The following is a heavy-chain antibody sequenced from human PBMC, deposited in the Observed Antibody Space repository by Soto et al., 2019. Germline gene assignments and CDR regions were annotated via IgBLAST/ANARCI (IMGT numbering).Heavy chain of an antibody. D-gene: IGHD2-2*01. CDR2: IYYSGTT. CDR1: GGSIISGDYY. J-gene: IGHJ4*02. Sequence: PSETLSLTCTVSGGSIISGDYYWSWIRQPPGKGLEWIWHIYYSGTTSYNPSLKSRVSMSIASSKNQFSLELRSVTAADTAVYYCARATAYCGRTTCYPFDYWGQGTLVTVSS. CDR3: ARATAYCGRTTCYPFDY. V-gene: IGHV4-30-4*01.